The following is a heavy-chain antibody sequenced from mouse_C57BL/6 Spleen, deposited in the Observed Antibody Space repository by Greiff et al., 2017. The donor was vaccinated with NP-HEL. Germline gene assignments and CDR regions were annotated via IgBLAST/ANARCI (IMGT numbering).Heavy chain of an antibody. V-gene: IGHV5-4*01. D-gene: IGHD1-1*01. Sequence: DVKLVESGGGLVKPGGSLKLSCAASGFTFSSYAMSWVRQTPEKRLEWVATISDGGSYTYYPDNVKGRFTISRDNAKNNLYLQMSHLKSEDTAMYYCARERTPITTVVAEAMDYWGQGTSVTVSS. J-gene: IGHJ4*01. CDR1: GFTFSSYA. CDR2: ISDGGSYT. CDR3: ARERTPITTVVAEAMDY.